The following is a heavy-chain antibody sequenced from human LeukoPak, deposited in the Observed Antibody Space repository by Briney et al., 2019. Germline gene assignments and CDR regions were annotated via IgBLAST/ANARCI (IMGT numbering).Heavy chain of an antibody. CDR2: IIPILGIA. Sequence: SVKVSCKASGGTFSSYTISWVRQAPGQGLEWMGRIIPILGIANYAQKFQGRVTITADKPTSTAYMELSSLRSEDTAVYYCATSLRADAEYFQHWGQGTLVTVSS. CDR3: ATSLRADAEYFQH. J-gene: IGHJ1*01. D-gene: IGHD3-9*01. CDR1: GGTFSSYT. V-gene: IGHV1-69*02.